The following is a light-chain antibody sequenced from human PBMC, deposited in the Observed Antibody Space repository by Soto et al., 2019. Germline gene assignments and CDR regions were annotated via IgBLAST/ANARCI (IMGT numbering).Light chain of an antibody. J-gene: IGKJ1*01. Sequence: DIQMTQSPSSLSASVGDRVTISCRASQTITPSLNWYHQRPGTAPRLLISRASSVYTGVPPRFSGSGSGRDYTLTISSLRPEDSSTYFCQQSSSSPPCTFGQGTKVEIK. CDR2: RAS. V-gene: IGKV1-39*01. CDR1: QTITPS. CDR3: QQSSSSPPCT.